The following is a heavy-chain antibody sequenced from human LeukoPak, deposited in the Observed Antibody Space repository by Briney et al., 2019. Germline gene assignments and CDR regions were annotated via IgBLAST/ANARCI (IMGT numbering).Heavy chain of an antibody. V-gene: IGHV3-11*04. D-gene: IGHD3-3*01. J-gene: IGHJ6*03. CDR2: ISSSGSTI. CDR1: GFTFSDYY. Sequence: GGSLRLSCAASGFTFSDYYMSWIRQAPGKGLEWVSYISSSGSTIYYADSVKGRFTISRDNAKNSLYLQMNSLRAEDTAVYYCASLLVRVYDFWSGQDNYMDVWGKGTTVTVSS. CDR3: ASLLVRVYDFWSGQDNYMDV.